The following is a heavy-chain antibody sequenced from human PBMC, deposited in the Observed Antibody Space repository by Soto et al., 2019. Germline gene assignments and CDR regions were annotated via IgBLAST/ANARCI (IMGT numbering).Heavy chain of an antibody. Sequence: EVQVLESGGGLAQPGGSLRLSCAVSGITFTNYAMGWVREAPGKGLEWVSGISGKVGSTAPYADSVKGRFTTSRDNSTNLLFMQMNRPRAEDTAAYYCAKHRGFVAGPFESGGPGKLLIVSS. V-gene: IGHV3-23*01. CDR3: AKHRGFVAGPFES. J-gene: IGHJ4*02. CDR1: GITFTNYA. D-gene: IGHD6-19*01. CDR2: ISGKVGSTA.